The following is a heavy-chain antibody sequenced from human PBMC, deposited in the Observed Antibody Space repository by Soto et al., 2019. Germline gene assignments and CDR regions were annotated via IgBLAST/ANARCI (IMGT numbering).Heavy chain of an antibody. CDR2: ISGSGGST. J-gene: IGHJ4*02. CDR3: ASRGYDFWSGYFHFDY. CDR1: GFTFSSYA. V-gene: IGHV3-23*01. D-gene: IGHD3-3*01. Sequence: EVQLLESGGGLVQPGGSLRLSCAASGFTFSSYAMSWVRQAPGKGLEWVSAISGSGGSTYYADSVKGRFTISRDNSKKTLYLQMNSLRAGDTAVYYCASRGYDFWSGYFHFDYWGQGTLITVSS.